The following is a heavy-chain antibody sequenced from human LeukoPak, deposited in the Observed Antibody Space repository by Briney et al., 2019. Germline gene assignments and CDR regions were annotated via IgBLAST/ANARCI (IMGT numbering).Heavy chain of an antibody. CDR3: ARDLNLEDFDY. J-gene: IGHJ4*02. CDR2: IWLDGSAT. CDR1: VYDFGSYY. V-gene: IGHV3-33*01. Sequence: GESLRLSCAASVYDFGSYYMHWVRKAPCKGLEWVAIIWLDGSATYYGDSVKGRFTVSRDNSNNTLYLQMNSLRVEDTAVYYCARDLNLEDFDYWGQGTLVAVSS. D-gene: IGHD1-14*01.